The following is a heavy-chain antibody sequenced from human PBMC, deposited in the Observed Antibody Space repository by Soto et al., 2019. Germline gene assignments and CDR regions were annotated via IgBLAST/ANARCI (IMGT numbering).Heavy chain of an antibody. CDR1: GGSVSSGSYY. CDR2: IYYSGST. CDR3: ARGLGYSSGLFY. J-gene: IGHJ4*02. V-gene: IGHV4-61*01. D-gene: IGHD6-19*01. Sequence: PSETLSLPCTVSGGSVSSGSYYWSWIRQPPGKGLEWIGYIYYSGSTNYNPSLKSRVTISVDTSKNQFSLKLSSVTAADTAVYYCARGLGYSSGLFYWGQGTLVTAPQ.